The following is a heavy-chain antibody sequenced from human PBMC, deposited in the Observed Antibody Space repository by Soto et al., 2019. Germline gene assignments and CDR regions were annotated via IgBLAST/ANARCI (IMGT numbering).Heavy chain of an antibody. CDR1: GGSISSYY. J-gene: IGHJ6*03. CDR3: ARSKVAALLSSYYMAV. Sequence: SETLSLTCTVSGGSISSYYWSWIRQPPGKGLEWIGYIYYSGSTNYNPSLKSRVTISVDTSKNQFSLKLSSVTAADTAVYYCARSKVAALLSSYYMAVWGKGTTVIVSS. D-gene: IGHD6-13*01. CDR2: IYYSGST. V-gene: IGHV4-59*01.